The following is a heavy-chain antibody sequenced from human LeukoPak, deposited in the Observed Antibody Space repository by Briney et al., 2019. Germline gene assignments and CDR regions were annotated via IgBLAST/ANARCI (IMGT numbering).Heavy chain of an antibody. V-gene: IGHV4-34*01. Sequence: SETLSLTRAVYGGSFSGYHWSWIRQPPGKGLEWIGEINHSGSTNYNPSLKSRVTISVDMCKNQFSLKLTSVTAADTAVYYCASRYHPPAAMAASSSWFDPWGQGTLVTVSS. J-gene: IGHJ5*02. CDR2: INHSGST. CDR3: ASRYHPPAAMAASSSWFDP. CDR1: GGSFSGYH. D-gene: IGHD2-2*01.